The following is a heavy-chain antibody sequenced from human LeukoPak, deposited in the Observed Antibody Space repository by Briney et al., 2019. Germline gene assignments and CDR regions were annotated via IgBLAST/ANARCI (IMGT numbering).Heavy chain of an antibody. Sequence: GGSLRLSCAASGFTFSSYGMSWVRQAPGKGLEWVSAISGSGGSTYYADSVKGRFTISRDNSKNTLYLQMASLRAEDMAVYYCARRFASIEFFSDYWGQGALVTVSS. J-gene: IGHJ4*02. V-gene: IGHV3-23*01. CDR1: GFTFSSYG. CDR2: ISGSGGST. CDR3: ARRFASIEFFSDY. D-gene: IGHD2-21*01.